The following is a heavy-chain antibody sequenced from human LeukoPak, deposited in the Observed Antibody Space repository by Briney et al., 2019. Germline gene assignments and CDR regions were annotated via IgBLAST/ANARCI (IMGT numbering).Heavy chain of an antibody. D-gene: IGHD2-8*01. J-gene: IGHJ6*03. CDR1: GGPISSHY. CDR2: IYYSGST. V-gene: IGHV4-59*11. CDR3: ARLEPMSNGGRANYYMDV. Sequence: ASETLSLTCTVSGGPISSHYWSWIRQPPGKGLEWIGYIYYSGSTNYNPSLKSRVTISVDTSKNQFSLRLNSVTAADTAVYYCARLEPMSNGGRANYYMDVWGRGTTVTVSS.